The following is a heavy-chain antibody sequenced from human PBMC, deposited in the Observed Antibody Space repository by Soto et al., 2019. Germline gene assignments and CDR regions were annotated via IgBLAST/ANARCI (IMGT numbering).Heavy chain of an antibody. D-gene: IGHD2-15*01. CDR2: NIPLFGTA. V-gene: IGHV1-69*12. CDR1: GGTFSSYA. CDR3: ARTPNVPRDLDY. Sequence: QVQLVQSGAEVKNPGSSVKVSCKASGGTFSSYAISWVRQAPGQGLEWMGGNIPLFGTANYAQKFQGRVTITADESTSTAYMELSSLRSEETAVYYCARTPNVPRDLDYWGQGTLVTVSS. J-gene: IGHJ4*02.